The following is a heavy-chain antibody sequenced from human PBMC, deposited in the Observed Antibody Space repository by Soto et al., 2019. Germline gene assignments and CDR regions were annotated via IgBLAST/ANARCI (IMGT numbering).Heavy chain of an antibody. CDR3: AGQGGSRLNWFDP. CDR2: ISSSSSSTI. CDR1: GFTFSSYS. Sequence: GGSLRLSCAASGFTFSSYSMNWVRQAPGKGLEWVSYISSSSSSTIYYADSVKVRFTISRDNAKNSLYLQMNSLRAEDTAVYYCAGQGGSRLNWFDPWGQGTLVTVSS. V-gene: IGHV3-48*01. J-gene: IGHJ5*02. D-gene: IGHD6-13*01.